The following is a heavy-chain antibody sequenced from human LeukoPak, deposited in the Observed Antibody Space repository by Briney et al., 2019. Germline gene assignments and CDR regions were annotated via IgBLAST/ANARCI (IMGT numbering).Heavy chain of an antibody. CDR3: ARNAPLDY. V-gene: IGHV3-7*01. D-gene: IGHD2-2*01. Sequence: GGSLRLSCAASGFTFSNSWMSWVRQAPGKGLEWLAFIKLDGSEKYYVDSMKGRFTVSRDNAKESLYLQMNILRVEDTAVYYCARNAPLDYWGQGTLVTVSS. J-gene: IGHJ4*02. CDR1: GFTFSNSW. CDR2: IKLDGSEK.